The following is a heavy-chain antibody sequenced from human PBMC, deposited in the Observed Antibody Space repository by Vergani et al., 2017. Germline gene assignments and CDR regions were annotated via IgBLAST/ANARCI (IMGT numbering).Heavy chain of an antibody. D-gene: IGHD6-25*01. CDR3: ARVDTQVPATSHFYYMDV. Sequence: QVQLQESGPGVVKPSQTLSLTCAVSGGSISSGDHCWTWIRQRPGKGLEWIGYIVYSGTTYDNPSLRSRLTISVDTSQNQFSLKLRSVTAADPAVYYCARVDTQVPATSHFYYMDVWGKGNTVVVSS. CDR2: IVYSGTT. V-gene: IGHV4-31*11. J-gene: IGHJ6*03. CDR1: GGSISSGDHC.